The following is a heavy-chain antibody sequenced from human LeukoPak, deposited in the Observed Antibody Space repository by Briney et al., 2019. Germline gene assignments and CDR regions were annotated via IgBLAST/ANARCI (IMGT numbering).Heavy chain of an antibody. V-gene: IGHV4-39*07. CDR1: GGSISSSSYY. CDR3: ARELVPVRGVIRGGVGGIDY. D-gene: IGHD3-10*01. CDR2: IYHSGST. Sequence: SETLSLTCTVSGGSISSSSYYWGWIRQPPGKGLEWIGSIYHSGSTYYNPSLKSRVTISVDTSKNQFSLKLSSVTAADTAVYYCARELVPVRGVIRGGVGGIDYWGQGTLVTVSS. J-gene: IGHJ4*02.